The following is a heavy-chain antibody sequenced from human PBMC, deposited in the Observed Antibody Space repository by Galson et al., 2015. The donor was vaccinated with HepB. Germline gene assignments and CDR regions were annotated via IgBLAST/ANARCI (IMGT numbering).Heavy chain of an antibody. CDR2: IYYSGNT. Sequence: LSLTCTVSGGSIRSANYYWAWIRQRPGKGLEWVGYIYYSGNTYYAASLKSRLTISLDLSRNQFSLKLSSVTAADTAVYYCARSADVQFFDRVPSDAFDLWGQGRTVTVSS. V-gene: IGHV4-30-4*01. D-gene: IGHD3/OR15-3a*01. CDR3: ARSADVQFFDRVPSDAFDL. CDR1: GGSIRSANYY. J-gene: IGHJ3*01.